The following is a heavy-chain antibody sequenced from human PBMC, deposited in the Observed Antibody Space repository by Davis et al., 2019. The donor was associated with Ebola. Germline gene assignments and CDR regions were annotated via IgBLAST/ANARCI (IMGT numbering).Heavy chain of an antibody. CDR2: IIPIFGTA. V-gene: IGHV1-69*13. CDR1: GGTYSSYA. D-gene: IGHD1-14*01. J-gene: IGHJ6*02. CDR3: ASNPLTRLLGPEPYGMDV. Sequence: SVKVSCKASGGTYSSYAISWVRQAPGQGLEWMGGIIPIFGTANYAQKFQGRVTITADESTSTAYMELSSLRSEDTAVYYCASNPLTRLLGPEPYGMDVWGQGTTVTVSS.